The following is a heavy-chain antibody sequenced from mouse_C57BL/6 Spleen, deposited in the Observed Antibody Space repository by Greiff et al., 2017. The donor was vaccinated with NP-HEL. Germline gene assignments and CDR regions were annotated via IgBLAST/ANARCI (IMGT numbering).Heavy chain of an antibody. CDR1: GYTFTSYW. CDR2: IYPGSGST. Sequence: VQLQQPGAELVKPGASVKMSCKASGYTFTSYWITWVKQRPGQGLEWIGDIYPGSGSTNYNEKFKSKATLTVDTSSSTAYMQLSSLTSEDSAVYYCARSAYYYGSSYEDYWGQGTTLTVSS. CDR3: ARSAYYYGSSYEDY. J-gene: IGHJ2*01. D-gene: IGHD1-1*01. V-gene: IGHV1-55*01.